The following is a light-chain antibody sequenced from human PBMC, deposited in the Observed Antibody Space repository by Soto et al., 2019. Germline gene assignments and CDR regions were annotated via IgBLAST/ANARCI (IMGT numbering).Light chain of an antibody. CDR1: RGHSTYT. V-gene: IGLV4-69*01. Sequence: QPVLTRSPSASASLGASVKLTCTLSRGHSTYTIAWHQQQPDKGPRYLMKLKSDGSHSKGDGIPDRFSGSSSGAERYLTISSLQSEDEADYYCQTWGTGIRVFGGGTQLTVL. CDR2: LKSDGSH. J-gene: IGLJ3*02. CDR3: QTWGTGIRV.